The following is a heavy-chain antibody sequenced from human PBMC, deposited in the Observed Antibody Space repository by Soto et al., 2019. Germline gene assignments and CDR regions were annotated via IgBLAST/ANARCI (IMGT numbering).Heavy chain of an antibody. V-gene: IGHV1-46*03. CDR2: INPSGGST. D-gene: IGHD2-2*01. J-gene: IGHJ5*02. CDR3: ARSWWGTDRLLAYNWFDP. CDR1: GFTFTSYY. Sequence: GASVKVSCKASGFTFTSYYMHWVRQAPGQGLEWMGLINPSGGSTNYAQKFQGRLTMTRDTSTSTVYMELSSLRSEDTAVYYCARSWWGTDRLLAYNWFDPWGQGTLVTVSS.